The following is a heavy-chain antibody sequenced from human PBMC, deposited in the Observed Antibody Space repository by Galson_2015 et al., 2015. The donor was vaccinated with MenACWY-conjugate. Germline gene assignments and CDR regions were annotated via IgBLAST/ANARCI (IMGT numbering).Heavy chain of an antibody. V-gene: IGHV4-39*01. D-gene: IGHD1-1*01. CDR3: ARRSPRPTLGAFEN. Sequence: SETLSLTCSVSGGSISSRYFYWGWLRQPPGKGLEWIGNIYYSGTTYYNPSLTSRVNISVDTSKNQFSLNVNSVTAADTALYYCARRSPRPTLGAFENWGQGTMVTVPS. J-gene: IGHJ3*02. CDR1: GGSISSRYFY. CDR2: IYYSGTT.